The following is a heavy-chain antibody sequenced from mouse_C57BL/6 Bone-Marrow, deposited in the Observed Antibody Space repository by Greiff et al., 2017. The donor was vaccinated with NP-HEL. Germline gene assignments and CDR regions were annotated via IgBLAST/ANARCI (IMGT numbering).Heavy chain of an antibody. J-gene: IGHJ3*01. D-gene: IGHD1-1*01. CDR2: ISDGGSYT. CDR3: ARDKNYYYGQAY. Sequence: EVKLMESGGGLVKPGGSLKLSCAASGFTFSSYAMSWVRQTPEKRLEWVATISDGGSYTYYPDNVKGRFTISRDNAKNNLYLQMSHLKSEDKAMYYCARDKNYYYGQAYWGQGTLVTVSA. CDR1: GFTFSSYA. V-gene: IGHV5-4*01.